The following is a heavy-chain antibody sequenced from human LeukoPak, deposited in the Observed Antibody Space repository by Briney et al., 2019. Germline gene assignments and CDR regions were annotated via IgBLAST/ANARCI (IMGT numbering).Heavy chain of an antibody. CDR1: GFTFSSYE. V-gene: IGHV3-48*03. CDR3: VIVVVVAATPDRFDP. CDR2: ISSSGSTI. D-gene: IGHD2-15*01. Sequence: GGSLRLSCAASGFTFSSYEMNWVRQAPGKGLEWVSYISSSGSTIYYADSVKGRFTISRDNAKNSLYLQMNSLRAEDTAVYYCVIVVVVAATPDRFDPWGQGTLVTVSS. J-gene: IGHJ5*02.